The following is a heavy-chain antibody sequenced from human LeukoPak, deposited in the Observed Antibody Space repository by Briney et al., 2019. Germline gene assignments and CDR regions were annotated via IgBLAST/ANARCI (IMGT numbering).Heavy chain of an antibody. CDR3: ARVPTEYGSGRFSRFDP. CDR1: GGSISSSSYY. J-gene: IGHJ5*02. CDR2: IYYSGST. V-gene: IGHV4-39*07. D-gene: IGHD3-10*01. Sequence: SETLSLTCTVSGGSISSSSYYWGWIRQPPGKGLEWIGSIYYSGSTYYNPSLKSRVTISVDTSKNQFSLKLSSVTAADTAVYYCARVPTEYGSGRFSRFDPWGQGTLVTVSS.